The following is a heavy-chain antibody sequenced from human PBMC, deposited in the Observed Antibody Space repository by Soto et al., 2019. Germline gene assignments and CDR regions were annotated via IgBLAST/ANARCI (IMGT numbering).Heavy chain of an antibody. CDR2: ISGSGGRK. D-gene: IGHD4-17*01. V-gene: IGHV3-23*01. Sequence: GGSLRLSCAASGFTFSSYAMSWVRQAPGKGLEWVSAISGSGGRKYYADSVKGRLTILRDNSKNTLYLQMNSLRAEDTAVSYCSKGYYGGNKGYYYYGMDVWGQGTTVTVSS. CDR1: GFTFSSYA. CDR3: SKGYYGGNKGYYYYGMDV. J-gene: IGHJ6*02.